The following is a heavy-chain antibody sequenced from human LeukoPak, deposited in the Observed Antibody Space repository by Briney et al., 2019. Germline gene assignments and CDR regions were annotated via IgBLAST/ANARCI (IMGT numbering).Heavy chain of an antibody. V-gene: IGHV1-2*02. J-gene: IGHJ6*03. CDR1: GYTFTGNY. CDR2: INPKNGGT. D-gene: IGHD3-22*01. CDR3: ARVFHPYYYDSRGYKVVSDYYYYYMDV. Sequence: ASVKVSCKASGYTFTGNYIHWVRQAPGQGLEWMGWINPKNGGTIYAPKFQGRVTMTRDTSISTAYMEVSRLRSEDTAVYFCARVFHPYYYDSRGYKVVSDYYYYYMDVWGKGTTATVSS.